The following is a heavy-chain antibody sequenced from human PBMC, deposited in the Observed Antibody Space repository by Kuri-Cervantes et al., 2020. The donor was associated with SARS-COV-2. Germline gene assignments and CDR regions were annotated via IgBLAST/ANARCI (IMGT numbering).Heavy chain of an antibody. J-gene: IGHJ4*02. CDR1: GTSLIGYY. CDR3: ARRGSNWYPEH. D-gene: IGHD4-23*01. Sequence: GSLRLSCTVEGTSLIGYYWTWLRQSPGKGLEWIGEIFHSGSTKYNPSLKNRGTISIDTSKKQFSLKLTSLTAADMAMYYCARRGSNWYPEHWGQGTLVTVSS. CDR2: IFHSGST. V-gene: IGHV4-34*12.